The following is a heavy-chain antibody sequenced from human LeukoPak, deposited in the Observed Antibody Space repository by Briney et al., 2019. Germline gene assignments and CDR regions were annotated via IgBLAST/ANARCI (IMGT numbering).Heavy chain of an antibody. V-gene: IGHV3-48*02. Sequence: PGGSLRLSCAASGFTFSSYSMSWVRQAPGKGLEWVSYISTSGSTTYYADYVRGRFTTSRDNAKNSLYLQMISLRDEDTAVYYCARVRRDYADYSMDYWGQGTLVTVSS. CDR2: ISTSGSTT. D-gene: IGHD4-17*01. CDR3: ARVRRDYADYSMDY. J-gene: IGHJ4*02. CDR1: GFTFSSYS.